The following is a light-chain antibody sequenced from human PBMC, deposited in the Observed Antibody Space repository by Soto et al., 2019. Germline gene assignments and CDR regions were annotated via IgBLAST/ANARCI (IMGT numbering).Light chain of an antibody. CDR2: EVS. J-gene: IGLJ3*02. V-gene: IGLV2-14*01. Sequence: QSALTQPASVSGSPGQSITISCTGTSSDVGGYNYVSWYQKHPGKAPKLMIYEVSNRPSGVSNRFSGSKSGNAASLTISWLEAEDEADYDCSSYTSSSTRVFGGGTKLTVL. CDR3: SSYTSSSTRV. CDR1: SSDVGGYNY.